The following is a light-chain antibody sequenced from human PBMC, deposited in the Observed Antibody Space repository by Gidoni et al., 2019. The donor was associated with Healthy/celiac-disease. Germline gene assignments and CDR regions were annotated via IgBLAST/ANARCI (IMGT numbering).Light chain of an antibody. CDR1: QSVSSY. CDR2: DAS. Sequence: IVLTQSPATLSLSPGERATLPCRASQSVSSYLAWYQQKPGQAPRLLIYDASNRATGIPARFSGSRSGTDFTLTISSLEPEDFAVYYCQQRSNWQFTFGPGTKVEIK. CDR3: QQRSNWQFT. J-gene: IGKJ3*01. V-gene: IGKV3-11*01.